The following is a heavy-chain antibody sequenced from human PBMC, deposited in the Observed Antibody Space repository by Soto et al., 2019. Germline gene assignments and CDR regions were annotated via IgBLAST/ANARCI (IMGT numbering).Heavy chain of an antibody. CDR1: GGSISSYY. CDR3: AAGTAAPTHFDY. V-gene: IGHV4-59*08. CDR2: IYYSGST. J-gene: IGHJ4*02. Sequence: PSETLSLTCTVSGGSISSYYWSWIRQPPGKGLEWIGYIYYSGSTNYNPSLKSRVNISVDTSKNQFSLKLSSVTAADTAVYYCAAGTAAPTHFDYWGQGTLVTVLL. D-gene: IGHD6-13*01.